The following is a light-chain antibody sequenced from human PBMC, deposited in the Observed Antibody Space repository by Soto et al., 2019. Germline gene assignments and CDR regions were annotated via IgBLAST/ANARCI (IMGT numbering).Light chain of an antibody. J-gene: IGKJ1*01. CDR3: QQYGSSGT. Sequence: VVTKPAGALSLSPGERANLSCRASQSVSSSYLAWYQQKPGQAPRLLIYGASSRATGIPDRFSGSGSGTDFTLTISRLEPEDFAVYYCQQYGSSGTFGQGTKVDIK. CDR2: GAS. CDR1: QSVSSSY. V-gene: IGKV3-20*01.